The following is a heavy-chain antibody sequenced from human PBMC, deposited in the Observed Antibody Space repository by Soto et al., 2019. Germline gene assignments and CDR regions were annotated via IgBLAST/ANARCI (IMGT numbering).Heavy chain of an antibody. CDR1: CGSISSSSYY. CDR2: IYYSGST. CDR3: ATGGIQLWLRNWFDP. D-gene: IGHD5-18*01. V-gene: IGHV4-39*01. J-gene: IGHJ5*02. Sequence: QLQLQESGPGLVKPSETLSLTCTVSCGSISSSSYYWGWIRQPPGKGLEWIGRIYYSGSTYYTPSLKSRVTISVDTSKYQYSLRLCSVSAADTAFYYCATGGIQLWLRNWFDPWGQGTLVTVSS.